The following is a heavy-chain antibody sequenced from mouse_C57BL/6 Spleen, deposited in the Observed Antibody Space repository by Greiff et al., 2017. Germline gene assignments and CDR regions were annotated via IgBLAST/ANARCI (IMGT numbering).Heavy chain of an antibody. V-gene: IGHV1-52*01. D-gene: IGHD1-1*01. J-gene: IGHJ2*01. CDR1: GYTFTSYW. Sequence: QVQLKQPGAELVRPGSSVKLSCKASGYTFTSYWMHWVKQRPIQGLEWIGNIDPSDSETHYNQKFKDKATLTVDKSSSTAYMQLSSLTSEDSAVYYCASSLTTVVALDYWGQGTTLTVSS. CDR3: ASSLTTVVALDY. CDR2: IDPSDSET.